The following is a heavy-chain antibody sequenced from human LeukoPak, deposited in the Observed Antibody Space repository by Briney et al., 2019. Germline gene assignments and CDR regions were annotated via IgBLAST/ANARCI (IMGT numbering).Heavy chain of an antibody. CDR3: ARSSTGSYFDY. J-gene: IGHJ4*02. CDR1: GGSISSYY. D-gene: IGHD2-2*01. Sequence: SETLSLTCTVSGGSISSYYWSWIRQPPGKGLEWVGYIYYSGRTNYNPSLKSRVTISVDTSKNQFSLKLSSVTAADTAVYYCARSSTGSYFDYWGQGTLVTVSS. CDR2: IYYSGRT. V-gene: IGHV4-59*01.